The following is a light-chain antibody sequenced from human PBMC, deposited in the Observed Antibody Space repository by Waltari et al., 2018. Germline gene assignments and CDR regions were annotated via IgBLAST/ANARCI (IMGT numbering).Light chain of an antibody. J-gene: IGLJ2*01. Sequence: SSELTQDPAVSVALGQTVTITCQGDSLRRFYASWYQQRPGQAPILIIYGQDNRPSGIPDRFSGSTSGDTASLTITGAQAEDEADYYCHSRDTFSTRVFGGGTRLTV. V-gene: IGLV3-19*01. CDR1: SLRRFY. CDR3: HSRDTFSTRV. CDR2: GQD.